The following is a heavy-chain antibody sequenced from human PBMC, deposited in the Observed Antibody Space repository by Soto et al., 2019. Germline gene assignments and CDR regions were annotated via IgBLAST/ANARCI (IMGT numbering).Heavy chain of an antibody. CDR1: GGSISSYY. J-gene: IGHJ4*02. CDR2: IYYSGST. Sequence: SETLSLTCTVSGGSISSYYWSWIRQPPGKGLEWIEYIYYSGSTKYNPSLKSRVTISVDTSKNQFSLKLNSVTAADTAVYYCARGRGDTAMAWYYWGQGTLVTVSS. D-gene: IGHD5-18*01. V-gene: IGHV4-59*01. CDR3: ARGRGDTAMAWYY.